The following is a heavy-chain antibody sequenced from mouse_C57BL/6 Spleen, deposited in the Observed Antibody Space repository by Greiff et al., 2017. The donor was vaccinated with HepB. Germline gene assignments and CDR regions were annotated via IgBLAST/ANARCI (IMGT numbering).Heavy chain of an antibody. D-gene: IGHD2-1*01. CDR1: GYTFTDHT. J-gene: IGHJ4*01. CDR2: IYPRDGST. Sequence: AELVKPGASVKISCKVSGYTFTDHTIHWMKQRPEQGLEWIGYIYPRDGSTKYNEKFKGKATLTADKSSSTAYMQLNSLTSEDSAVYFCARKGIYYGNYYAMDYWGQGTSVTVSS. V-gene: IGHV1-78*01. CDR3: ARKGIYYGNYYAMDY.